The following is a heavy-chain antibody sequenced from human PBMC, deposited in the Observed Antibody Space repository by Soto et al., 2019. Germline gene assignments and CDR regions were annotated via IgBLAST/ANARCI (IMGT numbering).Heavy chain of an antibody. V-gene: IGHV3-72*01. Sequence: GGSLRLSCAASGSTFSDYYMDWVRQAPGKGLEWVGRTRNKANSYTTEYAASVKGRFSISRDELKNSMYLQMNSLKSEDTAVYYCARPSSCSGGSCPFGDYWGQGILVTVS. D-gene: IGHD2-15*01. CDR2: TRNKANSYTT. CDR3: ARPSSCSGGSCPFGDY. CDR1: GSTFSDYY. J-gene: IGHJ4*02.